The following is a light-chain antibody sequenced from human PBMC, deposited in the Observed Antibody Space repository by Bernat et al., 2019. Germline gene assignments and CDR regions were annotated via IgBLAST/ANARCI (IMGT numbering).Light chain of an antibody. V-gene: IGKV1-5*03. Sequence: DIQMTQSPSTLSASVGDRVTITCRASQSISDWLVWYQQKPGKAPKLLIYKASNLESGVPSRFSGSGSGTEFTLTISSLQPDDSATYYCQQCNSYITFGQGTRLEIK. CDR2: KAS. J-gene: IGKJ5*01. CDR3: QQCNSYIT. CDR1: QSISDW.